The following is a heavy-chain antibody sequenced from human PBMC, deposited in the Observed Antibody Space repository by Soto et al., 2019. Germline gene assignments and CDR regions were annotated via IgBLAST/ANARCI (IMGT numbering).Heavy chain of an antibody. CDR1: GGTFSSYA. V-gene: IGHV1-69*13. D-gene: IGHD3-22*01. CDR2: IIPIFGTA. CDR3: ASRPRAYYDSSGYYLY. Sequence: SVKVSCKASGGTFSSYAISWVRQAPGQGLEWMGGIIPIFGTANYAQKFQGRVTITADESTSTAYMELSSLRSEDTAVYYCASRPRAYYDSSGYYLYWGQGTLVTVSS. J-gene: IGHJ4*02.